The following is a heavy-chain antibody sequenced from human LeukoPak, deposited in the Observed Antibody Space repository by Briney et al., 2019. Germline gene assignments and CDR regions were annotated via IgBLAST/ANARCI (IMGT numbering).Heavy chain of an antibody. V-gene: IGHV4-39*01. J-gene: IGHJ4*02. D-gene: IGHD6-19*01. CDR3: ARMGPRIAVAVPFDY. Sequence: SETVSLTCTVSGGSISSSSYYWGWLRQPPGKGLEWIGSIYYSGSTYYNPSLKSRVTISVDTSKNQFSLKLSSVTAADTAVYYCARMGPRIAVAVPFDYWGQGTLVTVSS. CDR1: GGSISSSSYY. CDR2: IYYSGST.